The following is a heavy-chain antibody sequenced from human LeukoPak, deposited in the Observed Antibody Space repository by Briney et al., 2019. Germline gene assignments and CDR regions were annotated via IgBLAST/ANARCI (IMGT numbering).Heavy chain of an antibody. V-gene: IGHV1-69*13. J-gene: IGHJ3*02. CDR1: GGTFSSYA. Sequence: ASVKVSCKASGGTFSSYAISWVRQAPGQGLEWMGGIIPIFGTANYAQKFQGRVTITADESTSTAYMELSSLRSEDTAVYYCARGRTAMVLDAFDIWGQGTMVTVSS. D-gene: IGHD5-18*01. CDR2: IIPIFGTA. CDR3: ARGRTAMVLDAFDI.